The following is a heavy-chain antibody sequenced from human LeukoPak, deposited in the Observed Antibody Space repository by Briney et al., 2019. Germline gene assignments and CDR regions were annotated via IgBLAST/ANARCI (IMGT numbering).Heavy chain of an antibody. J-gene: IGHJ5*02. V-gene: IGHV3-23*01. Sequence: GGSLRLSCAASGFTFSSYAMSWVRQAPGKGLEWVSAISGSGGSTYYADSVKGRFTISRDNSKNTLYLQMNSLRAEDTAVYYCAEDEGGCSSTSCYYDWFDPWGQGTLVTASS. CDR1: GFTFSSYA. CDR3: AEDEGGCSSTSCYYDWFDP. CDR2: ISGSGGST. D-gene: IGHD2-2*01.